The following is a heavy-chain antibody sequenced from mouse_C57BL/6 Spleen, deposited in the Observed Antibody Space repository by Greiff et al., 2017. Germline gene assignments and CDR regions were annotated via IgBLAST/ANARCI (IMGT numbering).Heavy chain of an antibody. D-gene: IGHD1-1*01. CDR1: GYSITSGYD. V-gene: IGHV3-1*01. CDR3: ARDYDGSSPFV. Sequence: EVKLQESGPGMVKPSQSLSLTCTVTGYSITSGYDWHWIRHFPGNKLEWMGYIRYSGSTNYNPSLKSRISITHDTSKNHYFLKLNSVTTEDTATYYCARDYDGSSPFVWGTGTTVTVSS. J-gene: IGHJ1*03. CDR2: IRYSGST.